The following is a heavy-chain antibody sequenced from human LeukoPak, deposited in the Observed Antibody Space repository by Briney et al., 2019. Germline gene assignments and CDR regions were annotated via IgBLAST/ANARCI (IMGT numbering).Heavy chain of an antibody. Sequence: GGSLRLSCAASGFTFSSYGMHWVRQAPGKGLEWVSAISGSGGSTYYADSVKGRFTISRDNSKNTLYLQMNSLRAEDTAVYYCARVTGGFDYWGQGTLVTVSS. V-gene: IGHV3-23*01. D-gene: IGHD2-15*01. J-gene: IGHJ4*02. CDR3: ARVTGGFDY. CDR2: ISGSGGST. CDR1: GFTFSSYG.